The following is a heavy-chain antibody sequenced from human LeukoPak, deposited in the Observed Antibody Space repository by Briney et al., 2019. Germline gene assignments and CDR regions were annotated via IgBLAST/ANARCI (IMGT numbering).Heavy chain of an antibody. CDR2: ISSSSSYI. D-gene: IGHD6-19*01. J-gene: IGHJ4*02. Sequence: GGSLRLSCTASGFTLGDYVMSWVRQAPGKGLEWVSSISSSSSYIYYADSVKGRFTISRDNSKNTLYLQMNSLRAEDTAVYYCAKAGTEIAVAVYYFDYWGQGTLVTVSS. CDR3: AKAGTEIAVAVYYFDY. V-gene: IGHV3-21*04. CDR1: GFTLGDYV.